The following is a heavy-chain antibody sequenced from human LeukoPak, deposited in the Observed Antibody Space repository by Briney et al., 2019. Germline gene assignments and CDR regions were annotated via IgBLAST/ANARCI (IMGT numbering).Heavy chain of an antibody. Sequence: GGSLRLSCAASGFTFSDYYMSWIRQAPGKGLEWVSSISSSSSSYIYYADSVKGRFTISRDNAKNSLYLQMNSLRAEDTAVYYCARDQGPHTAAAGTGGDFDYWGQGTLVTVSS. CDR1: GFTFSDYY. J-gene: IGHJ4*02. CDR2: ISSSSSSYI. CDR3: ARDQGPHTAAAGTGGDFDY. V-gene: IGHV3-11*06. D-gene: IGHD6-13*01.